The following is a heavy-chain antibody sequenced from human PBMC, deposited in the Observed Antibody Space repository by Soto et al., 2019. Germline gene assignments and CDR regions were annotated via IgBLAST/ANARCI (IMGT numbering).Heavy chain of an antibody. CDR3: ARAAVSYYDFWSGYDYYYMDA. Sequence: PGGSLRLSCAASGFTFSSYGMRWVRQAPGKGLEWVAVIWYDGSNKYYADSVKGRFTISRDNSKNTLYLQMNSLRAEDTAVYYCARAAVSYYDFWSGYDYYYMDAWGKGTTVTVSS. V-gene: IGHV3-33*01. D-gene: IGHD3-3*01. J-gene: IGHJ6*03. CDR1: GFTFSSYG. CDR2: IWYDGSNK.